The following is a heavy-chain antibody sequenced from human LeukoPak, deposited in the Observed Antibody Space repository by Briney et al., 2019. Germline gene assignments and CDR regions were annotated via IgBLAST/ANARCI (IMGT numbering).Heavy chain of an antibody. Sequence: SETPSLTCAVYGGSFSGYYWSWIRQPPGKGLEWIGEINHSGSTNYNPSLKSRVTISVDTSKNQFSLKLSSVTAADTAVYYCASLGYCSSTSCYSSDYWGQGTLVTVSS. CDR1: GGSFSGYY. CDR3: ASLGYCSSTSCYSSDY. CDR2: INHSGST. D-gene: IGHD2-2*01. J-gene: IGHJ4*02. V-gene: IGHV4-34*01.